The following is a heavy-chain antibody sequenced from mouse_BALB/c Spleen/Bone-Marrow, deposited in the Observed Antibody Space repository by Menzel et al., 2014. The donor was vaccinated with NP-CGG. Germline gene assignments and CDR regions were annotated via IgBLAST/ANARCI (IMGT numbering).Heavy chain of an antibody. J-gene: IGHJ1*01. Sequence: EVQLVESGGGLVQPGGSLRLSCATSGFTFTDYYISWVRQPPGKALEWLGFIRNKANGYTTDYSVSVKGRFTISRDNSQSILYLQMNTLRAEDSATYYCARDENYDIYWYFDVWGAGTTVTVSS. CDR1: GFTFTDYY. CDR2: IRNKANGYTT. V-gene: IGHV7-3*02. D-gene: IGHD1-1*01. CDR3: ARDENYDIYWYFDV.